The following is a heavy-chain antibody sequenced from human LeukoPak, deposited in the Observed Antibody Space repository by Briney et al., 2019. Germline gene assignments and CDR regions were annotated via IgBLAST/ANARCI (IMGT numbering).Heavy chain of an antibody. D-gene: IGHD2-21*01. J-gene: IGHJ4*02. CDR3: AKDHSQSFDS. V-gene: IGHV3-30*02. CDR1: GFTFTTYG. CDR2: IRYDGSVK. Sequence: GGSLRLSCEASGFTFTTYGMHWVRQVPGKGLEWVAFIRYDGSVKYYVDSVKGRFTISRDNARSTLYLQMNSLRAEDTAVYYCAKDHSQSFDSWGQGTLVTVSS.